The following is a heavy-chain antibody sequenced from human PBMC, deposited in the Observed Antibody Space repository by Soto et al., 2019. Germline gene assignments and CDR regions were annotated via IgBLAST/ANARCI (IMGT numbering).Heavy chain of an antibody. CDR1: GGSFSGYY. V-gene: IGHV4-34*01. CDR2: INHSGST. D-gene: IGHD4-17*01. CDR3: ARFRITTVTPKSYYYYYYMDV. J-gene: IGHJ6*03. Sequence: SETLSLTCAVYGGSFSGYYWSWIRQPPGKGLEWIGEINHSGSTNYNPSLKSRVTISVDTSKNQFSLKLSSVTAADTAVYYCARFRITTVTPKSYYYYYYMDVWGKGTTVTVSS.